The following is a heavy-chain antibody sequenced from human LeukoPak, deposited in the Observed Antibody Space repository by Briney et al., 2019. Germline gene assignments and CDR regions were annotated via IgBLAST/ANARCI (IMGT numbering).Heavy chain of an antibody. V-gene: IGHV4-34*01. CDR3: ARGLGVVVPAVDWFDP. J-gene: IGHJ5*02. CDR1: GGSFSGYY. CDR2: INHSGST. Sequence: SETLSLTCAVYGGSFSGYYWSWLRQPPGKGLEWIGEINHSGSTNYNPSLKSRVTISVDTSKNQFSLKLSSVTAADTAVYYCARGLGVVVPAVDWFDPWGQGTLVTVSS. D-gene: IGHD2-2*01.